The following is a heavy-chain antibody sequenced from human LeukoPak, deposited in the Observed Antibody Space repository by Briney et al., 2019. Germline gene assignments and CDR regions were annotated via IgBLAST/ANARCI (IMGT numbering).Heavy chain of an antibody. CDR1: GFTFSNYA. D-gene: IGHD1-26*01. Sequence: PGGSLRLSCAASGFTFSNYAMTWVRQAPGKGLEWVSAISGSGDSTYYADSVKGRFTISRDNSKNTLYLQMNSLRAEDTAVYYCARDVGSGNYYRGYFDYWGQGTLVTVSS. V-gene: IGHV3-23*01. J-gene: IGHJ4*02. CDR3: ARDVGSGNYYRGYFDY. CDR2: ISGSGDST.